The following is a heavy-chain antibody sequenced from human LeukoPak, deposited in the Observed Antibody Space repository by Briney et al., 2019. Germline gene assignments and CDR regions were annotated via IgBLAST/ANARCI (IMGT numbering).Heavy chain of an antibody. CDR1: AYTFTSYY. D-gene: IGHD3-10*01. CDR3: ARAMVRGLSNPFDY. J-gene: IGHJ4*02. Sequence: ASVKVSCKASAYTFTSYYVHWVRRGPGQGLEWMGMINPNGGSTTYAQKFQGRVTMTRDTSTNTVYMELSSLRSEDTAVYYCARAMVRGLSNPFDYWGQGTLVTVSS. CDR2: INPNGGST. V-gene: IGHV1-46*01.